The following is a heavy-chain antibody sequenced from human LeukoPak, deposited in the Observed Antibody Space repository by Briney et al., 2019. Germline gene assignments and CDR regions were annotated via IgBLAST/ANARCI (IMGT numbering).Heavy chain of an antibody. CDR3: ARGIFGSGSSPYYYYGMDV. V-gene: IGHV4-59*01. CDR2: IYYSGST. J-gene: IGHJ6*02. D-gene: IGHD3-10*01. CDR1: GDSISSYY. Sequence: SETLSLTCSVSGDSISSYYWSWIRQPPGKGLEWIGYIYYSGSTNYNPSLKSRVTISVDTSKNQFSLKLSSVTAADTAVYYCARGIFGSGSSPYYYYGMDVWGQGTTVTVSS.